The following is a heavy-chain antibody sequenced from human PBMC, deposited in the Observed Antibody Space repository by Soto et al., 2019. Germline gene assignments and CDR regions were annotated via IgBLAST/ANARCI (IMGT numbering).Heavy chain of an antibody. D-gene: IGHD3-22*01. CDR1: GRTCSSYG. V-gene: IGHV3-33*01. CDR2: IWYDGSNK. Sequence: XGSLRLSCAAAGRTCSSYGMHWVRQAPGKGLEWVAVIWYDGSNKYYADSVKGRFTISRDNSKNTLYLQMNSLRAEDTAVYYCARDRMSSYDSSGPDDYSAEATLVTVSS. CDR3: ARDRMSSYDSSGPDDY. J-gene: IGHJ4*02.